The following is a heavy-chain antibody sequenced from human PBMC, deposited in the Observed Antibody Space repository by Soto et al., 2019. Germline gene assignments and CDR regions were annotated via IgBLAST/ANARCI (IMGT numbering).Heavy chain of an antibody. J-gene: IGHJ5*02. D-gene: IGHD2-2*01. CDR1: GGSISSGDYY. CDR3: DREVVVPAAITFP. CDR2: IYYSGST. Sequence: SETLSLTCTVSGGSISSGDYYWSWIRQPPGKGLEWIGYIYYSGSTYYNPSLKSRVTISVDTSKNQFSLKLSSVTAADTAVYYCDREVVVPAAITFPWGQGTLVTVSS. V-gene: IGHV4-30-4*01.